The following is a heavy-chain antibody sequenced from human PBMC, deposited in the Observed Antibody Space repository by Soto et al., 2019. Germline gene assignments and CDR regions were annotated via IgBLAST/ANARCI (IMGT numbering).Heavy chain of an antibody. J-gene: IGHJ5*02. CDR2: IGSDGTAI. Sequence: EVQLLESGGGLVQPGGSLRLSCAASGFTFNTYAMSWVRQAPGKGLEWVSAIGSDGTAIQYAESVKGRFTISKDNSKDTLYLQMNSLRAEDTAVYYCAKGPDGYRESWGQGSLVTVSS. D-gene: IGHD5-12*01. V-gene: IGHV3-23*05. CDR1: GFTFNTYA. CDR3: AKGPDGYRES.